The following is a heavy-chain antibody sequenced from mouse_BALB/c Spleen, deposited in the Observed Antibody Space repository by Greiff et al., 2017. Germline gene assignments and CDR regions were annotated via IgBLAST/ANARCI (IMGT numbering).Heavy chain of an antibody. CDR2: ISYSGST. V-gene: IGHV3-8*02. Sequence: EVKLMESGPSLVKPSQTLSLTCSVTGDSITSGYWNWIRKFPGNKLEYMGYISYSGSTYYNPSLKSRISITRDTSKNQYYLQLNSVTTEDTATYYCARWASSGYGFAYWGQGTLVTVSA. CDR1: GDSITSGY. CDR3: ARWASSGYGFAY. J-gene: IGHJ3*01. D-gene: IGHD3-1*01.